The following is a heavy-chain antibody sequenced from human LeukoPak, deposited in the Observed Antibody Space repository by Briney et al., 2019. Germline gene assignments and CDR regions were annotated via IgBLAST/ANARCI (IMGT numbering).Heavy chain of an antibody. CDR2: ISAYNGDT. V-gene: IGHV1-18*01. D-gene: IGHD5-24*01. Sequence: ASVKVXCKASGYSFATFGISWVRQAPGQGLEWMGWISAYNGDTNHAQKFQGRVTMTTDTSTTTAYMELRGLGSDDTAMYYCARSGDGNWFDPWGQGTLVTVSS. CDR1: GYSFATFG. J-gene: IGHJ5*02. CDR3: ARSGDGNWFDP.